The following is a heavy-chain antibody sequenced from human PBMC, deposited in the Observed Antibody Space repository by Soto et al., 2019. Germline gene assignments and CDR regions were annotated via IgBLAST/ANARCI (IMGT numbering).Heavy chain of an antibody. Sequence: QVQLVESGGGVVQPGRSLRLSCAASGFTFSTYDMHWVRQAPGKGLDWMAFISYDGSNKYYADSVKGRFTISRDNSKNTLYLQMNSLRAEDTAVFYCAARSYDSFKSFDYWGQGTLVTVSS. CDR1: GFTFSTYD. CDR3: AARSYDSFKSFDY. V-gene: IGHV3-30*03. CDR2: ISYDGSNK. J-gene: IGHJ4*02. D-gene: IGHD3-3*01.